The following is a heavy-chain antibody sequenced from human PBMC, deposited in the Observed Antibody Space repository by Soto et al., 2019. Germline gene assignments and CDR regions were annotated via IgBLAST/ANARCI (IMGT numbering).Heavy chain of an antibody. CDR1: GFTFSSYA. Sequence: EVQLLESGGGLVQPGGSLRLSCAASGFTFSSYAMSWVRQSPGKGLEWVSAISGSGGSTYYADSVKGRFTISRDNSKNTLYLQMNSLRAEDTAVYYCAKDQIEGVGATYFDYWGQGTLVTVSS. CDR2: ISGSGGST. V-gene: IGHV3-23*01. CDR3: AKDQIEGVGATYFDY. J-gene: IGHJ4*02. D-gene: IGHD1-26*01.